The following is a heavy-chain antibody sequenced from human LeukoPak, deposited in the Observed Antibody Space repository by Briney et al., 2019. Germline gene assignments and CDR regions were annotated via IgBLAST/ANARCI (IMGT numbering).Heavy chain of an antibody. Sequence: SETLSLTCTVSGGSISSYYWSWIRQPPGKGLEWIGYIYYSGTTNYNPSLKSRVTISVDTSKNQFSLKLSSVTAADTAVYYCARDRAYSSGFYYYYYYGMDVWGQGTTVTVSS. CDR3: ARDRAYSSGFYYYYYYGMDV. CDR2: IYYSGTT. D-gene: IGHD6-19*01. CDR1: GGSISSYY. J-gene: IGHJ6*02. V-gene: IGHV4-59*01.